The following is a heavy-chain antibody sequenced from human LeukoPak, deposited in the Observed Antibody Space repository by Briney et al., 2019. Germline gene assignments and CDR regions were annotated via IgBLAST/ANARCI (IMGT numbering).Heavy chain of an antibody. CDR1: GGSISSYY. CDR3: ARDIDLIVGATRDYGMDV. CDR2: IYPSGST. Sequence: SETLSLTCTVSGGSISSYYWSWIRQPAGKGLEWIGRIYPSGSTNYSPSLKSRVAMSIDTSKRQFSLKLNSVTAADTAVYYCARDIDLIVGATRDYGMDVWGQGTTVTVSS. D-gene: IGHD1-26*01. V-gene: IGHV4-4*07. J-gene: IGHJ6*02.